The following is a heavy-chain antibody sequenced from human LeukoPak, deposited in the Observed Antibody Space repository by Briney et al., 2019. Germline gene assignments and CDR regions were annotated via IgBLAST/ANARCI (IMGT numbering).Heavy chain of an antibody. J-gene: IGHJ4*02. D-gene: IGHD5-12*01. CDR3: ARVWPRGYSGYDQRYFDY. V-gene: IGHV4-31*03. CDR2: IYYSGST. CDR1: GGSISSGGYY. Sequence: PSQTLSLTYTVSGGSISSGGYYWSWIRQHPGKGLEWIGYIYYSGSTYYNPSLKSRVTISVDTSKNQFSLKLSSVTAADTAVYYCARVWPRGYSGYDQRYFDYWGQGTLVTVSS.